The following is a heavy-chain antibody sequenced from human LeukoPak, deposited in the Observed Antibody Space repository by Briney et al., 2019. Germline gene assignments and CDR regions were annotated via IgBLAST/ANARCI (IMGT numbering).Heavy chain of an antibody. V-gene: IGHV4-34*01. Sequence: PSETLSLTCAVYGGSFSGYYWSWIRQPPGKGLEWIGEINHSGSTNYNPSLKSRVTISVDTSKNQFSLKLSSVIAADTAVYYCATYYYDSSGYYAGDYWGQGTLVTVSS. CDR2: INHSGST. CDR3: ATYYYDSSGYYAGDY. D-gene: IGHD3-22*01. CDR1: GGSFSGYY. J-gene: IGHJ4*02.